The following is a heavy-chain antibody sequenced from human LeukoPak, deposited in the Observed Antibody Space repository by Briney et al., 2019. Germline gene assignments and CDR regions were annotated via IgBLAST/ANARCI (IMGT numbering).Heavy chain of an antibody. D-gene: IGHD3/OR15-3a*01. V-gene: IGHV4-61*01. CDR1: GVSISSSSYY. J-gene: IGHJ4*02. CDR3: ARDGIFGPLVY. CDR2: IYYSGST. Sequence: SETLSLTCTVSGVSISSSSYYWSWIRQPPGKGLEWIGYIYYSGSTNYNPSLKSRVTISVDTSKNQFSLKLSSVTAADTAVYYCARDGIFGPLVYWGQGTLVTVSS.